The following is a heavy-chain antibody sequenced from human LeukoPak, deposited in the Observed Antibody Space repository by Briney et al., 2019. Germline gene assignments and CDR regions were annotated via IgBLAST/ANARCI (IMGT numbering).Heavy chain of an antibody. V-gene: IGHV3-30*02. Sequence: GGSLRLSCAASGFTFSSYGMHWVRHAPGKGLEGVAFIRYDGSNKYYADSVKGRLTISRDNSKNTLYLQMNSLRPEDTAVYYCAKDRRFRGVIIGAFDIWGQGTMVTVSS. D-gene: IGHD3-10*01. J-gene: IGHJ3*02. CDR3: AKDRRFRGVIIGAFDI. CDR1: GFTFSSYG. CDR2: IRYDGSNK.